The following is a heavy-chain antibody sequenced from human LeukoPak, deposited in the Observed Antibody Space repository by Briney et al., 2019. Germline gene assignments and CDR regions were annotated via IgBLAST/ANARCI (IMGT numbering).Heavy chain of an antibody. CDR2: INENGDIA. J-gene: IGHJ4*02. D-gene: IGHD1-26*01. CDR3: AKARWEPNFDY. Sequence: PGGSLRLSCAASGFTFDDYAMHWVRQGPGKSLEWVSLINENGDIAYYGDSVRGRFTVSRVNAKNSLYLQMNSLTTEDTALYYCAKARWEPNFDYWGQGTLVTVSS. CDR1: GFTFDDYA. V-gene: IGHV3-43*02.